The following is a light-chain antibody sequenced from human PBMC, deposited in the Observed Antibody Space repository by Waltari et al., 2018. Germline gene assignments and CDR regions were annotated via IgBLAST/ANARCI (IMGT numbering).Light chain of an antibody. CDR1: ASNTGGNL. Sequence: QSVLTQPPSAPGTPGQSVPTSCPGGASNTGGNLVNWNQPPPGKAPKPLTHRSDRRPSRVPDRFSGSKSGTSASLAISGLQSEDEADYFCASWDDSLNGHWVFGGGTKVTVL. CDR3: ASWDDSLNGHWV. J-gene: IGLJ3*02. CDR2: RSD. V-gene: IGLV1-44*01.